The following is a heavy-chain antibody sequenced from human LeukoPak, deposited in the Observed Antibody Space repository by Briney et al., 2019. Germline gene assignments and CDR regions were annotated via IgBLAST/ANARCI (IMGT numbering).Heavy chain of an antibody. J-gene: IGHJ3*02. CDR2: ISIIGSTI. CDR3: ARDQRRVQPPFYDSSGLIAFDI. CDR1: GFTFSDYY. V-gene: IGHV3-11*01. D-gene: IGHD3-22*01. Sequence: PGGSLRLSCAASGFTFSDYYISWIRQAPGKGLGRVSYISIIGSTIYYADSVKGRFTISRDNAKKSLYLQMNSLRAEVTAVYYCARDQRRVQPPFYDSSGLIAFDIWGQGTMVTVSS.